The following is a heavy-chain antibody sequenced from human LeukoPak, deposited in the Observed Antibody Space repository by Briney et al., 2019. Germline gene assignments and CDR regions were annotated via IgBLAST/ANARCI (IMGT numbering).Heavy chain of an antibody. Sequence: SETLSLTCTVSGGSISGYYWSWIRQPPGKGLEWIGYIYYSGSTNYNPSLRSRVTISVDTSKNQFSLKLSSVTAADTAVYYCARCIGSSSFARWFDPWGQGTLVTVSS. V-gene: IGHV4-59*01. CDR1: GGSISGYY. CDR2: IYYSGST. CDR3: ARCIGSSSFARWFDP. J-gene: IGHJ5*02. D-gene: IGHD6-6*01.